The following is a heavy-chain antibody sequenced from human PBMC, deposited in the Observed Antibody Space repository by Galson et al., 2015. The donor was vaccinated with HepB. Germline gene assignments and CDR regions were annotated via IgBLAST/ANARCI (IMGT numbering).Heavy chain of an antibody. J-gene: IGHJ4*02. V-gene: IGHV1-2*02. Sequence: SVKVSCKASGYTFTDYYIHWVRQAPGRGLEWMGWINPKTGGTNYAQRLQGRATLTRDTSISTTYMEVKRLRSDDTAVYYCSRARGRFGELYWDYLGQGSLVTVSS. D-gene: IGHD3-10*01. CDR1: GYTFTDYY. CDR3: SRARGRFGELYWDY. CDR2: INPKTGGT.